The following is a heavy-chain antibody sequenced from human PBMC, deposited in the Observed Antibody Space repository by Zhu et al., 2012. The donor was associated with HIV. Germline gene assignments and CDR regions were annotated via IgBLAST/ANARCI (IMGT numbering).Heavy chain of an antibody. D-gene: IGHD6-19*01. V-gene: IGHV3-20*04. CDR3: ARPNSGYSSGWYLDAFDI. CDR2: INWNGGST. CDR1: GFTFDDYG. J-gene: IGHJ3*02. Sequence: EVQLVESGGGVVRPGGSLRLSCAASGFTFDDYGMSWVRQAPGKGLEWVSGINWNGGSTGYADSVKGRFTISRDNAKNSLYVQMNSLRAEDTALYYCARPNSGYSSGWYLDAFDIVGPRDKWSPSLQ.